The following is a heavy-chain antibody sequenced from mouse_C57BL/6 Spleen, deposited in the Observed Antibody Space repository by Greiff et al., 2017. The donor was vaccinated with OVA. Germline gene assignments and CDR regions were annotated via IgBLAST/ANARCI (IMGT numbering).Heavy chain of an antibody. V-gene: IGHV1-26*01. CDR2: INPNNGGT. D-gene: IGHD2-3*01. J-gene: IGHJ2*01. CDR3: ARGNDGSTDY. CDR1: GYTFTDYY. Sequence: VQLKQSGPELVKPGASVKISCKASGYTFTDYYMNWVKQSHGKSLEWIGDINPNNGGTSYNQKFKGKATLTVDKSSSTAYMELRSLTSEDSAVYYCARGNDGSTDYWGQGTTLTVSS.